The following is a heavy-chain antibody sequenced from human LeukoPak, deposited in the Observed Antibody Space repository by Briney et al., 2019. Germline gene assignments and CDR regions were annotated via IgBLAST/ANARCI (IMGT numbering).Heavy chain of an antibody. CDR3: ARDSGSYYAYVFDI. CDR1: GGSIGSYH. CDR2: IYYRGST. D-gene: IGHD1-26*01. V-gene: IGHV4-59*01. J-gene: IGHJ3*02. Sequence: PSETLSLTCTVSGGSIGSYHWTFIRQPPGKGLEWIGYIYYRGSTSYNPSLKSRVTISVDTSKNQFSLKLSSVTPADTAVYYCARDSGSYYAYVFDIWGQGTMVTVS.